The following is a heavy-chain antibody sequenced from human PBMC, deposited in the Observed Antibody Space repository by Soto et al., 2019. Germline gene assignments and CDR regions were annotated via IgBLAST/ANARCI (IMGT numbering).Heavy chain of an antibody. CDR3: ARTLTSSGMDV. J-gene: IGHJ6*02. V-gene: IGHV1-46*01. CDR1: GYTFIYYS. Sequence: ASVKVSCKASGYTFIYYSIHWVRQAPGQGLEWMGIINPSGGSTNYAQKFQGRATMTRDTSTSTVYMELSSLRSEDTAVYYCARTLTSSGMDVWGQGTTVTVSS. CDR2: INPSGGST. D-gene: IGHD2-2*01.